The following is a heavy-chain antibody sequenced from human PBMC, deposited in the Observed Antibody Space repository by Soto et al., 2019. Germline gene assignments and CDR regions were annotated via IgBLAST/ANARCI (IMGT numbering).Heavy chain of an antibody. CDR2: IVPIFGTT. Sequence: QVQLVQSGAEVKKPGSSVKVSCKVSGGTFSNYAIDWVRLAPGHGLEWMGGIVPIFGTTYYTQKFQGRATIIADDSTSTVYLEMSRLGSVPTYIDSRARVGGVAGLYTCPAVDVWGQGTAVTVSS. CDR1: GGTFSNYA. J-gene: IGHJ6*02. V-gene: IGHV1-69*12. D-gene: IGHD6-19*01. CDR3: ARVGGVAGLYTCPAVDV.